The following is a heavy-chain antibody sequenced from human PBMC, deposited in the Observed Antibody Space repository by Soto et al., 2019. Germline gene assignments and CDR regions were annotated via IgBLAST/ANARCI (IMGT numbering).Heavy chain of an antibody. CDR1: GGSISSSSYY. CDR3: ARQPRISTGYSGHFDY. Sequence: SETLSLTCTVSGGSISSSSYYWGWIRQPPGKGLEWIGSIYYSGSTYYNPSLKSRVTISVDTSKNQFSLKLSSVTAADTAVYYCARQPRISTGYSGHFDYCGQGTLVPVSS. J-gene: IGHJ4*02. D-gene: IGHD3-9*01. CDR2: IYYSGST. V-gene: IGHV4-39*01.